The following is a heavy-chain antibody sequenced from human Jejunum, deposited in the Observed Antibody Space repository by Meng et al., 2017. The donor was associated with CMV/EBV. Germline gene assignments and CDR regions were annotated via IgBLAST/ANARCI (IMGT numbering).Heavy chain of an antibody. V-gene: IGHV1-69*05. CDR1: GGAFSTNT. D-gene: IGHD3-22*01. CDR2: SMAVFDAP. CDR3: AGVSSGRVRYYFGS. J-gene: IGHJ4*02. Sequence: ASGGAFSTNTVSWVRPAPGQGLEWMGESMAVFDAPSYTQKFQGRVTITTDESTSTAYMELNSLRAEDTAIYYCAGVSSGRVRYYFGSWGQGTLVTVSS.